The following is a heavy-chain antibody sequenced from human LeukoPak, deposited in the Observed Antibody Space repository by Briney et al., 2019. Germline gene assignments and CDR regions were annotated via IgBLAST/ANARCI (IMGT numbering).Heavy chain of an antibody. CDR2: IRYDGSIT. J-gene: IGHJ4*02. V-gene: IGHV3-30*02. Sequence: PGGSLRLSCAASGFTFRNCGMHWVRQAPGRGVEWVTLIRYDGSITYYADSVKGRFTISRDNSENTLALLMSSLRVEDTAVYYCAKGLFYYDSSGYYDIDYWGQGALVTVSS. D-gene: IGHD3-22*01. CDR1: GFTFRNCG. CDR3: AKGLFYYDSSGYYDIDY.